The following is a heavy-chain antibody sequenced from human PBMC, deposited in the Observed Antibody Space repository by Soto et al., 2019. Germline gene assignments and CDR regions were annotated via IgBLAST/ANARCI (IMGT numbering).Heavy chain of an antibody. CDR2: ISAHNGNT. CDR3: ARDLGVYYSSGNHNWFDP. CDR1: GYTFTSYG. J-gene: IGHJ5*02. V-gene: IGHV1-18*01. Sequence: ASVKVSCKASGYTFTSYGISWVRQAPGQGLEWMGWISAHNGNTNYAQKLQGRVTMTTDTSTSTAYMELRSLRSDDTAVYYCARDLGVYYSSGNHNWFDPWGQGTLVTVSS. D-gene: IGHD3-10*01.